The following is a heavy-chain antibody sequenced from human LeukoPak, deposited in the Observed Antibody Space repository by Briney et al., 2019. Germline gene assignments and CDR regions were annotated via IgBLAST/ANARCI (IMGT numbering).Heavy chain of an antibody. D-gene: IGHD2-21*01. Sequence: GASVKVSCKASGYKFTDSYMHWVRQAPGQGLEWMGWINPNGGNTMYAQKFQGRVTMTRDTSISTGYMEVSRLTSDDTAVYYCTRGVTRGGDPWGQGTLVIVSS. V-gene: IGHV1-2*02. CDR3: TRGVTRGGDP. CDR2: INPNGGNT. CDR1: GYKFTDSY. J-gene: IGHJ5*02.